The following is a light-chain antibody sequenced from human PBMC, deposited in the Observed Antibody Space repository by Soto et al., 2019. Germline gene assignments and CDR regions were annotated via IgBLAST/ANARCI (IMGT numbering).Light chain of an antibody. V-gene: IGLV2-14*01. CDR1: SSDVGGYNY. Sequence: QSALTQPASVSGSPGQSITISCTGTSSDVGGYNYVCWYQQHPGKAPKLIIYDVTSRPSGVCDRFSGSKSGNTASLSISGLQAEDEADYYCSSYTSSSTVVFGGGTKLTVL. J-gene: IGLJ2*01. CDR2: DVT. CDR3: SSYTSSSTVV.